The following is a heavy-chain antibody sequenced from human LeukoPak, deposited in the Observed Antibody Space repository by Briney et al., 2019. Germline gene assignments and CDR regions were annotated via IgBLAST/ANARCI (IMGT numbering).Heavy chain of an antibody. CDR1: GFTFSSYA. Sequence: GGSLRLSCAASGFTFSSYAMSWVRQAPGKGLEWVSAISGNGGSTYYADSVTGRFTISRDNSKNTLYLQMNSLRAEDTAVYYCATVHLVTGNAFDVWGQGAMVTVSS. CDR2: ISGNGGST. CDR3: ATVHLVTGNAFDV. D-gene: IGHD3-9*01. V-gene: IGHV3-23*01. J-gene: IGHJ3*01.